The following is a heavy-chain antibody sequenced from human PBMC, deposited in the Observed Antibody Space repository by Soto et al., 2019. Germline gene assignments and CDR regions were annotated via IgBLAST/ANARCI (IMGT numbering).Heavy chain of an antibody. CDR1: GYSFSNYW. V-gene: IGHV5-51*01. CDR3: ARHFYDYLDY. Sequence: GESLKISCKGSGYSFSNYWIAWVRQMPGKGLEWMGIIYPGDSDTRHSPSFQGQVTISVDKSISTAYLQWSSLKASDTAIYYCARHFYDYLDYWGQGILVTVPS. J-gene: IGHJ4*02. D-gene: IGHD3-16*01. CDR2: IYPGDSDT.